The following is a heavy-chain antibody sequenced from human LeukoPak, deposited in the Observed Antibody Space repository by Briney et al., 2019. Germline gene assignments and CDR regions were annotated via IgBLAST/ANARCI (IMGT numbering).Heavy chain of an antibody. J-gene: IGHJ5*02. CDR3: ARGLFTMVRGVIILNWFDP. D-gene: IGHD3-10*01. V-gene: IGHV1-8*03. CDR1: GYTFTSYD. CDR2: MNPNSGNT. Sequence: ASVKVSCKASGYTFTSYDINWVRQATGQGLEWMGWMNPNSGNTGYAQKFQGRVTITRNTSISTAYMELSSLRSEDTAVYYCARGLFTMVRGVIILNWFDPWGQGTLVTVSS.